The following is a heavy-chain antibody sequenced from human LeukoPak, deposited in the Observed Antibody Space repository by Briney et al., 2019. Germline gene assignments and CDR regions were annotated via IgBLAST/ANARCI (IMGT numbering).Heavy chain of an antibody. Sequence: GGSLRLSCAASGFTFSSYAMSWVRQAPGKGLEWVSAISGSGGSTYYADSVKGRFTISRDNSKNTLYLQMNSLRAEDTAVYYCAKKQGGIIVATTLNYYYGMDVWGQGTTVTVSS. J-gene: IGHJ6*02. D-gene: IGHD5-12*01. V-gene: IGHV3-23*01. CDR3: AKKQGGIIVATTLNYYYGMDV. CDR1: GFTFSSYA. CDR2: ISGSGGST.